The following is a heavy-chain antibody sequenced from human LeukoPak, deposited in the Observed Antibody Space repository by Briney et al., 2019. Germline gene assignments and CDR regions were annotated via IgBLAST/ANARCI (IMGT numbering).Heavy chain of an antibody. CDR3: AAPEYNYGRLYYYYMDV. CDR2: ISTYNGHT. Sequence: ASVKVSCKASGYTFTTHGISWVRQAPGQGLEWRGWISTYNGHTNYAQKLQGRVTMTTDTSTSTAYMELSSLRSEDTAVYYCAAPEYNYGRLYYYYMDVWGKGTTVTVSS. V-gene: IGHV1-18*01. D-gene: IGHD1-1*01. J-gene: IGHJ6*03. CDR1: GYTFTTHG.